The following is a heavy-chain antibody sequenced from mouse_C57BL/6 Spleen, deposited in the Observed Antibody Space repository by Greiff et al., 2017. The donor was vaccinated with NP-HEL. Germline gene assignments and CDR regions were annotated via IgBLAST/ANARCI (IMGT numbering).Heavy chain of an antibody. V-gene: IGHV1-52*01. CDR2: IDPSDSET. Sequence: VQLQQSGAELVRPGSSVKLSCKASGYTFTSYWMHWVKQRPIQGLEWIGNIDPSDSETHYNQKFKDKATLTVDKSSSTAYMQLSSLTSEDSAVYYCASSGVTTMAYAMDYWGQGTSVTVSS. D-gene: IGHD2-2*01. CDR1: GYTFTSYW. CDR3: ASSGVTTMAYAMDY. J-gene: IGHJ4*01.